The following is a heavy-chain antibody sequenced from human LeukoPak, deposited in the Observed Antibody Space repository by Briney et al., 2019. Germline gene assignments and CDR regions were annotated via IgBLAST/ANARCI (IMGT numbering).Heavy chain of an antibody. J-gene: IGHJ4*02. V-gene: IGHV3-7*01. D-gene: IGHD5-18*01. Sequence: PGGSLRLSCAASGFTYSSNWMSWVRQAPGKGLEWVANIKHDGSEKYYVDSVKGRFTISRDNAKNSLYLQLNSLRAEDTAVYYCARGRGYSYRGGPFDYWGQGTLVTVSS. CDR1: GFTYSSNW. CDR2: IKHDGSEK. CDR3: ARGRGYSYRGGPFDY.